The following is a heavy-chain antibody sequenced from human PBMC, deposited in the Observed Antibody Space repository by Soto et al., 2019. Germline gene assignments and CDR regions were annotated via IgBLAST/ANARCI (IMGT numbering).Heavy chain of an antibody. D-gene: IGHD3-9*01. CDR3: ARDLETRDYDILTGYSYYYGMDV. CDR2: IWYDGSNK. V-gene: IGHV3-33*01. Sequence: HPGGSLRLSCAASGFTFSSYGMHWVRQAPGKGLEWVAVIWYDGSNKYYADSVKGRFTISRDNSKNTLYLQMNSLRAEDTAVYYCARDLETRDYDILTGYSYYYGMDVWGQGTTVTVSS. CDR1: GFTFSSYG. J-gene: IGHJ6*02.